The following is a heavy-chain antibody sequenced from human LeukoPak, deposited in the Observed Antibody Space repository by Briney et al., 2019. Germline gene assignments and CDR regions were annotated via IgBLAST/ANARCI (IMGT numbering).Heavy chain of an antibody. CDR3: ATSVRWYSSSPRPFDY. J-gene: IGHJ4*02. D-gene: IGHD6-6*01. V-gene: IGHV1-24*01. CDR1: GYILTELS. Sequence: ASVKVSCKVSGYILTELSMHWVRQAPGKGLEWMGGFDPEDGETIYAQKFQGRVTMTEDTSTDTAYMELSSLRSEDTAVYYCATSVRWYSSSPRPFDYWGQGTLVTVSS. CDR2: FDPEDGET.